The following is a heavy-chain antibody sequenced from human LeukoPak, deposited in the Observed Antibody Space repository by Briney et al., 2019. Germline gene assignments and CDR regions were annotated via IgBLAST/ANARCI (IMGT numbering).Heavy chain of an antibody. V-gene: IGHV3-48*03. J-gene: IGHJ6*04. CDR2: ISSSGSTI. CDR3: ARDLGYCTSTSCYSLYGMDV. D-gene: IGHD2-2*02. Sequence: GGSLRLSCAASGFTFSGYEMNWVRQAPGKGLEWVSYISSSGSTIYYADSVKGRFTISRDNAKNSLYLQMNSLRAEDTAVYYCARDLGYCTSTSCYSLYGMDVWGKGTTVTVSS. CDR1: GFTFSGYE.